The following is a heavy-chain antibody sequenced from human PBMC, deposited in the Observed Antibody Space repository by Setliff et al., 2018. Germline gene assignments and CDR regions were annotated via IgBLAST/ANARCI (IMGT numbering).Heavy chain of an antibody. CDR1: GGSISSSSYY. CDR3: ARVSQYSSGWYYYYYYGMDV. Sequence: SETLSLTCTVSGGSISSSSYYWGWIRQPPGKGLEWIGSIYYSGSNYYNPSLKSRVTISVDTSKNQFSLKLSSVTAADTAVYYCARVSQYSSGWYYYYYYGMDVWGQGTTVTVSS. D-gene: IGHD6-19*01. V-gene: IGHV4-39*07. CDR2: IYYSGSN. J-gene: IGHJ6*02.